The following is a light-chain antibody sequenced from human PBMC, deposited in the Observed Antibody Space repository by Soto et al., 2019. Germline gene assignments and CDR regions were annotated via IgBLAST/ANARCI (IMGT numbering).Light chain of an antibody. J-gene: IGKJ1*01. V-gene: IGKV3-15*01. CDR3: QQYNNWPRT. Sequence: EIVMTQSPASLSVSQGDRATLSCRASQSLNSDLAWYQQKPGQAPRLLIYGASTRATGIPARFSGSDSGTEFTLTISSLQSEDVAVYYCQQYNNWPRTFGQGTKVDI. CDR2: GAS. CDR1: QSLNSD.